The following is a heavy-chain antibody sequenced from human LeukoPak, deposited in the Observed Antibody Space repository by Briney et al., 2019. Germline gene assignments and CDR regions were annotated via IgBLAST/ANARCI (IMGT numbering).Heavy chain of an antibody. CDR2: IYHSGSA. V-gene: IGHV4-30-2*01. CDR3: ASGNYYDSSGYYSN. CDR1: GGSISSYS. D-gene: IGHD3-22*01. Sequence: SQTLSLTCTVSGGSISSYSWTRIRQPPGKGLEWIVYIYHSGSAYYNPSLKSRVSISVDRSKTQFSLSLTSVTAADTAVYFCASGNYYDSSGYYSNWGQGTLVTVSS. J-gene: IGHJ4*02.